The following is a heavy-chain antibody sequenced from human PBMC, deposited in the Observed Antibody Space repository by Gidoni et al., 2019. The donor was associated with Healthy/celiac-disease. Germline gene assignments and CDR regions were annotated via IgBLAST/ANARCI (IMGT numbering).Heavy chain of an antibody. Sequence: EVQLVQSGAAVKKPGESLKISCKGSGYSFTSYWIGWVRQMPGKGLEWMGIIYPGDSDTRYSPSFQGQVTISADKSISTAYLQWSSLKASDTAMYYCARQDGDLSIYYGMDVWGQGTTVTVSS. CDR2: IYPGDSDT. CDR1: GYSFTSYW. D-gene: IGHD4-17*01. V-gene: IGHV5-51*01. J-gene: IGHJ6*02. CDR3: ARQDGDLSIYYGMDV.